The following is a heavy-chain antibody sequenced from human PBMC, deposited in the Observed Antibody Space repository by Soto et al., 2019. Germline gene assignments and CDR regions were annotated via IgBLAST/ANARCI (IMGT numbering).Heavy chain of an antibody. J-gene: IGHJ4*02. D-gene: IGHD3-22*01. CDR3: EKGPGLDHSSFDY. V-gene: IGHV3-23*01. Sequence: GGSLRLSCATSGFTFSGYAMTWVRQAPGKGLNWVSAITSGGDTFFADSVKGRFTISRDHSKNTFYLQMNSLTAEDTAVYYCEKGPGLDHSSFDYWGQGTLVTVSS. CDR1: GFTFSGYA. CDR2: ITSGGDT.